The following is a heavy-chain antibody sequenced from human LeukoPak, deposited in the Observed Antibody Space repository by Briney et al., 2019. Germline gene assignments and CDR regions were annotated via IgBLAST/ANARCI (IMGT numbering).Heavy chain of an antibody. V-gene: IGHV4-39*01. J-gene: IGHJ4*02. Sequence: PSETLSLTCTVSGGSISSSSYYWGWIRQPPGKGLEWIGSIYYSGSTYYNPSLKSRVTISVDTSKNQFSLKLSSVTAADTAVYYCARVFYDSSGYYYVFDYWGQGTLVTVSS. CDR2: IYYSGST. CDR3: ARVFYDSSGYYYVFDY. D-gene: IGHD3-22*01. CDR1: GGSISSSSYY.